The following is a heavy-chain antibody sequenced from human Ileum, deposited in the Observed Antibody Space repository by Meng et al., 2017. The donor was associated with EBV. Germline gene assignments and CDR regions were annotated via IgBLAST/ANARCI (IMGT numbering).Heavy chain of an antibody. CDR1: GGSFSGYY. J-gene: IGHJ4*02. CDR2: INHRGGA. CDR3: ASHPGGNSQYYSSGDDY. V-gene: IGHV4-34*01. Sequence: QGPPSEWGAGLLKPSETLSLPCAVYGGSFSGYYWSWIRQPPGKGLEWIGEINHRGGAFYNPSLKSRVTMSIDTSKNQFSLKLNSVTAADTAVYYCASHPGGNSQYYSSGDDYWGQGALVTVSS. D-gene: IGHD3-22*01.